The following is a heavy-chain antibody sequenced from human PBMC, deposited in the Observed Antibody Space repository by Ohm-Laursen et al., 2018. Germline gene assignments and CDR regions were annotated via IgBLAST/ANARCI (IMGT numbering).Heavy chain of an antibody. J-gene: IGHJ4*02. CDR1: GGSISSNY. V-gene: IGHV4-59*01. Sequence: SETLSLTCTVSGGSISSNYWSWIRQPPGKGLEWIGYIHYRGSTNYNPSLKSRVTMSVDTSKNQLSLKLSSVTAADTAFYYCARDFLEEGYSSGWRHFDYWGQGTLVTVSS. CDR2: IHYRGST. CDR3: ARDFLEEGYSSGWRHFDY. D-gene: IGHD6-19*01.